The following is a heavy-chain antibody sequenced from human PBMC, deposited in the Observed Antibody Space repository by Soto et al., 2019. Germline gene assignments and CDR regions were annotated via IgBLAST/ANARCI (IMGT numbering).Heavy chain of an antibody. D-gene: IGHD5-12*01. J-gene: IGHJ4*02. CDR2: IYYSGST. CDR3: ATVVATIDGYYFDY. V-gene: IGHV4-59*02. CDR1: GGSVSSYY. Sequence: SETLSLTCTVSGGSVSSYYWSWIRQPPGKGLEWIGYIYYSGSTNYNPSLKSRVTISVDTSKNQFSLKLSSVTAADTAVYYCATVVATIDGYYFDYWGQGTLVTVSS.